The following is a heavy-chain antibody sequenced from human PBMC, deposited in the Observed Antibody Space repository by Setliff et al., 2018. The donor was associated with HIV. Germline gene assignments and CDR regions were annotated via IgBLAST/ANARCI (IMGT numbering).Heavy chain of an antibody. J-gene: IGHJ4*02. D-gene: IGHD2-2*01. Sequence: ASVKVSCKASGYTFTSYYMHWVRQAPGQGLEWMGIINPSGGTANYAQKFRGRVTITADKSTSTAYMELSSLRSEDTAVYYCVSSTSSLGDYNYFDYWGQGTLVTVSS. CDR2: INPSGGTA. CDR1: GYTFTSYY. V-gene: IGHV1-46*03. CDR3: VSSTSSLGDYNYFDY.